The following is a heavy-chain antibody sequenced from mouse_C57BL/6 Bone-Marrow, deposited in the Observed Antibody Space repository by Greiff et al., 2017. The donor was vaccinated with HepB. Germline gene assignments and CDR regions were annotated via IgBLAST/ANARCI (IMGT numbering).Heavy chain of an antibody. CDR3: ARLDYDYDVTCYFDY. V-gene: IGHV1-26*01. J-gene: IGHJ2*01. CDR1: GYTFTDYY. D-gene: IGHD2-4*01. CDR2: INPNNGGT. Sequence: EVQLQQSGPELVKPGASVKISCKASGYTFTDYYMNWVKQSHGKSLEWIGDINPNNGGTSYNQKFKGKATLTVDKSSSTAYMELRSLTSEDSAVYYCARLDYDYDVTCYFDYWGQGTTLTVSS.